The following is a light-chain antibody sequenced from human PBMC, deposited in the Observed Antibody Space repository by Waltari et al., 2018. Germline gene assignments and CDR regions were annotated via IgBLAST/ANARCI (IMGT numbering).Light chain of an antibody. CDR1: SSDVGGYNY. Sequence: QSALTQPASVSGSPGQSITISCTGTSSDVGGYNYVSCYQQHPAKAPKLVFFEVTNRPSGVSNRFSGSKSGNTASLTISGLQAGDEADYYCCSYTGSSTRVFGGGTKLTVL. V-gene: IGLV2-14*01. J-gene: IGLJ3*02. CDR2: EVT. CDR3: CSYTGSSTRV.